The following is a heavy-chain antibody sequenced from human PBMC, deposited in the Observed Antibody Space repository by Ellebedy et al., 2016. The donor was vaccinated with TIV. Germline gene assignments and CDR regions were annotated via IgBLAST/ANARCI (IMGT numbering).Heavy chain of an antibody. Sequence: PGGSLRLSCAASGFIFSNYGIHWVRQAPGKGLEWVAVISDDGRNKYYADSVKGRFSISRDNSKNTLYLQMNSLRAEDTAVYYCAREELGYCSGGSCYPLTNPPDYWGQGTLVTVSS. V-gene: IGHV3-30*03. CDR3: AREELGYCSGGSCYPLTNPPDY. CDR1: GFIFSNYG. CDR2: ISDDGRNK. J-gene: IGHJ4*02. D-gene: IGHD2-15*01.